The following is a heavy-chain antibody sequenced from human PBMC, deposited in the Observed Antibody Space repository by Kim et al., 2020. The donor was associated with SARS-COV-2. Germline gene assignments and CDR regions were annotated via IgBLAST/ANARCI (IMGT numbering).Heavy chain of an antibody. Sequence: DADPVTGRLTISRDNSKNTLYLQMNSLRAEDTAMYYCAREGAVAGHIGYWGQGTLVTVST. CDR3: AREGAVAGHIGY. J-gene: IGHJ4*02. V-gene: IGHV3-53*01. D-gene: IGHD6-19*01.